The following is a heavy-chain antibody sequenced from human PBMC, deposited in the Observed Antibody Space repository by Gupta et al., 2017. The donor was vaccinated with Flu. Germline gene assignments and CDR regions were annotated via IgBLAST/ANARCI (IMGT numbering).Heavy chain of an antibody. V-gene: IGHV4-34*01. CDR1: GGSFSGYY. CDR2: INHSGST. Sequence: GGSFSGYYWSWIRQPPGKGLEWIGEINHSGSTNDNPSLKSRVTISVDTSKNQFSLKLSSVTAADTAVYYGARKGRYHLDPWGQGTLVTVSS. J-gene: IGHJ5*02. D-gene: IGHD1-26*01. CDR3: ARKGRYHLDP.